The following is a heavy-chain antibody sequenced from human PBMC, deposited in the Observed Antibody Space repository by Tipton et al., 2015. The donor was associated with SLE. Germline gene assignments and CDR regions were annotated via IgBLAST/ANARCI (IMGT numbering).Heavy chain of an antibody. D-gene: IGHD3-10*01. Sequence: SLRLSCAASGFTLSDYWMTWVRQAPGKGLEWVANINQDGSRKHYVDSVKGRFSISRDNAKNSGYVQLNSLRAEDTAVYYCARGPDYGSRTDYLDPWGQGILVTVSS. J-gene: IGHJ5*02. CDR3: ARGPDYGSRTDYLDP. CDR2: INQDGSRK. CDR1: GFTLSDYW. V-gene: IGHV3-7*04.